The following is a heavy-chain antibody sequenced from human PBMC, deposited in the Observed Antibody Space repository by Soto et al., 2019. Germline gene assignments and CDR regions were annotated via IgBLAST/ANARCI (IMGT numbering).Heavy chain of an antibody. D-gene: IGHD6-6*01. Sequence: PVGSLRLSCAASGFTFSSYGMHWVRQAPGKGLEWVAVISYDGSNKYYADSVKGRFTISRDNSKNTLYLQMNSLRAEDTAVYYCANVVGYSSSSAEFDYWGQGTLVTVSS. J-gene: IGHJ4*02. CDR1: GFTFSSYG. CDR3: ANVVGYSSSSAEFDY. CDR2: ISYDGSNK. V-gene: IGHV3-30*18.